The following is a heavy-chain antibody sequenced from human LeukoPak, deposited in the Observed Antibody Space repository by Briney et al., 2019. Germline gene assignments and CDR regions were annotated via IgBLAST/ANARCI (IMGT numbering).Heavy chain of an antibody. CDR3: ARIMRVDYGTYYFDY. J-gene: IGHJ4*02. Sequence: GGSLRLSCAASGFTFSVHYIDWVRQAPGKGLEWVGRARNRGSGYTTQYAASVKGRFTFSRDDSENTVYLQMNSLKTEDTAVYFCARIMRVDYGTYYFDYWGQGTLVTVSS. CDR2: ARNRGSGYTT. D-gene: IGHD4/OR15-4a*01. CDR1: GFTFSVHY. V-gene: IGHV3-72*01.